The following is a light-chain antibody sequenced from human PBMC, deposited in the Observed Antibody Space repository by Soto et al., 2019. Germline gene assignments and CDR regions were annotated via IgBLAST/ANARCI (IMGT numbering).Light chain of an antibody. J-gene: IGLJ3*02. CDR2: GNR. CDR1: NSNLGAGYD. V-gene: IGLV1-40*01. CDR3: QAYDYSLTAFV. Sequence: QSVLTQPPSVSGAPGQRVTISCTGTNSNLGAGYDVHWYQQLPGAAPKLVIFGNRNRPSGVPERFSGSKSGTSAPLAITGLQAEDEADYYCQAYDYSLTAFVFGGGTQLTVL.